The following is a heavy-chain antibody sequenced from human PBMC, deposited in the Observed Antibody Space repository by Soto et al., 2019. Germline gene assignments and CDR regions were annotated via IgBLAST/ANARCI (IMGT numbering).Heavy chain of an antibody. J-gene: IGHJ4*02. Sequence: PSETLPLTCAVAGGSISSSNWWSWVRQPPGKGLEWIGEIYHSGSTNYNPSLKSRVTLSVDKSKNQFSLRLSSVTAADTAVHSFAITLPRRYYFNYWRQRTLVIFSS. CDR2: IYHSGST. V-gene: IGHV4-4*02. CDR3: AITLPRRYYFNY. CDR1: GGSISSSNW. D-gene: IGHD2-21*01.